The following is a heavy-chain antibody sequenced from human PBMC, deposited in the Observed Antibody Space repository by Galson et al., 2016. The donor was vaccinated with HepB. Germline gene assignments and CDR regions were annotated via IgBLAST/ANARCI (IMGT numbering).Heavy chain of an antibody. CDR1: GFTLSSYC. CDR3: AKDSSGRFSTDYFDY. D-gene: IGHD2-15*01. Sequence: SLRLSCAASGFTLSSYCMGWVRQTPGQGLEWVGGINRDVKKPKHVDSVQGRFTITGDDSKNTAYLEMNSLRAEDTAVYFCAKDSSGRFSTDYFDYWGQGTMVTVSS. J-gene: IGHJ4*02. V-gene: IGHV3-7*03. CDR2: INRDVKKP.